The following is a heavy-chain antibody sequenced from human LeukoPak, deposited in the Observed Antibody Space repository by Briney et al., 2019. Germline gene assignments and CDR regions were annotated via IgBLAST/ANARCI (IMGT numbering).Heavy chain of an antibody. J-gene: IGHJ4*02. V-gene: IGHV4-59*01. CDR1: GGSISSYY. CDR3: ARDFFSGSTALGY. D-gene: IGHD1-26*01. Sequence: SESLSLTCTVSGGSISSYYWSWIRQPPGKGLEWIGYIYYSGSTNYNPSLKSRVTISVDTSKNQFSLKLSSVTAADTAVYYCARDFFSGSTALGYWGQGTLVTVSS. CDR2: IYYSGST.